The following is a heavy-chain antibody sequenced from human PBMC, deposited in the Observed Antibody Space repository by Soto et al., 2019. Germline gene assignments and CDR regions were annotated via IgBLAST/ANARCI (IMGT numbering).Heavy chain of an antibody. V-gene: IGHV4-59*01. CDR3: ALLRTAVVPEY. J-gene: IGHJ4*02. Sequence: QVQLQESGPGLVKPSETLSLTCAVSGDSISSYYCMWIRQPPGKGLESIGYLYYGRSANYNPSLKSRVTSSADTSTNQCALTLSSMTAADAAVYYCALLRTAVVPEYWGQGTLVTVSS. D-gene: IGHD3-22*01. CDR1: GDSISSYY. CDR2: LYYGRSA.